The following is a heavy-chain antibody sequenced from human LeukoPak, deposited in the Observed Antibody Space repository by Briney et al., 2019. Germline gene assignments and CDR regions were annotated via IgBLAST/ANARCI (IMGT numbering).Heavy chain of an antibody. CDR2: ISAYNGNT. CDR1: GGTFSSYG. D-gene: IGHD3-10*01. CDR3: ARALAMVRGVAYYFDY. J-gene: IGHJ4*02. Sequence: ASVKVSCKASGGTFSSYGISWVRQAPGQGLEWMGWISAYNGNTNYAQKLQGRVTMTTDTSTSTAYMELRSLRSDDTAVYYCARALAMVRGVAYYFDYWGQGTLVTVSS. V-gene: IGHV1-18*01.